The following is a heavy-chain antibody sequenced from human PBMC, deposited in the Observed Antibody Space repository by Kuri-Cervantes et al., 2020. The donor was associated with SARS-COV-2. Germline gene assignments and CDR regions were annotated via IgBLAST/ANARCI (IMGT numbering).Heavy chain of an antibody. CDR2: ISSSDSTT. J-gene: IGHJ2*01. CDR3: AKESWYEDSRLGYFDL. V-gene: IGHV3-11*01. CDR1: GFTFRDYY. D-gene: IGHD2-15*01. Sequence: GESLKISCVASGFTFRDYYMSWIRQAPGKGLEWISYISSSDSTTYYADSVKGRFTISRDNAKNSLYLQMNSLRAEDTALYYCAKESWYEDSRLGYFDLWGRGTLVTVSS.